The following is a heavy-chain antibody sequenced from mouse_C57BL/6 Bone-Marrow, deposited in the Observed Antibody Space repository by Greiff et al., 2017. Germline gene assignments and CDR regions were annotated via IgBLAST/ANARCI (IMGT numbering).Heavy chain of an antibody. D-gene: IGHD2-10*02. Sequence: EVKLMESGAELVRPGASVTLSCTASGFNIKDDYMHWVKQRPEQGLEWIGWIDPENGDTEYASKFQGKATITADTSSNTAYLQLSSLTSEDTAVYYCTTWYGNYGSYYFDYWGQGTTLTVSS. CDR3: TTWYGNYGSYYFDY. J-gene: IGHJ2*01. V-gene: IGHV14-4*01. CDR2: IDPENGDT. CDR1: GFNIKDDY.